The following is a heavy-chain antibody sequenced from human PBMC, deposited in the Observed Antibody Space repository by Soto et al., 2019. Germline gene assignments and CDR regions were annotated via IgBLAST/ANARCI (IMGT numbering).Heavy chain of an antibody. CDR1: GFTVNSSY. CDR3: ARQFPTDNYGNRLDP. D-gene: IGHD4-17*01. Sequence: PGGSLRLSFAASGFTVNSSYMMWIRQAPGRGLQCVADISSGGTTKYADSVRGRFSISRDMSKNTLYLQMNSLRVEDTAIYSCARQFPTDNYGNRLDPWGQGTLVTVSS. V-gene: IGHV3-53*01. CDR2: ISSGGTT. J-gene: IGHJ5*02.